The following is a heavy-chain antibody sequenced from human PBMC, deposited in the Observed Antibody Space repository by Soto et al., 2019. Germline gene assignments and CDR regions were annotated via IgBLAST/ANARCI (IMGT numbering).Heavy chain of an antibody. CDR2: IIPIFGTA. CDR3: ARSTRWIPLWDGGKAV. V-gene: IGHV1-69*13. J-gene: IGHJ6*02. D-gene: IGHD5-18*01. Sequence: GASVKVSCKASGGTFSSYAISWVRQAPGQGLEWMGGIIPIFGTANYAQKFQGRVTITADESTSTAYMELSSLRSEDTAVYYCARSTRWIPLWDGGKAVWGQGTMLTV. CDR1: GGTFSSYA.